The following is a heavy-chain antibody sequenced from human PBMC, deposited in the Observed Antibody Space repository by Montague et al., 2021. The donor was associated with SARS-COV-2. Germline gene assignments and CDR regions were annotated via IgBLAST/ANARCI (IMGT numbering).Heavy chain of an antibody. CDR3: ARDSMVRASKPSGSTYYYYYGMDV. J-gene: IGHJ6*02. Sequence: SETLSLTCAVYGGSFSGYYWSWIRQPPGKGLEWIGYIYYSGSTYYNPSLKSRVTISVDTSKNQFSLKLSSVTAADTAVYCCARDSMVRASKPSGSTYYYYYGMDVWGQGTTVTVSS. CDR2: IYYSGST. CDR1: GGSFSGYY. D-gene: IGHD3-10*01. V-gene: IGHV4-34*11.